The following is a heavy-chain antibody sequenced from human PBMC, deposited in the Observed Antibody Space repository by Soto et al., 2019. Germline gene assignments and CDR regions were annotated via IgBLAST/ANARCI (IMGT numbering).Heavy chain of an antibody. CDR3: ARDVGYYYYYMDV. V-gene: IGHV4-59*01. J-gene: IGHJ6*03. D-gene: IGHD1-26*01. CDR1: GGSISSYY. CDR2: IYYSGST. Sequence: SETLSLTCTVSGGSISSYYWSWIRQPPGKGLEWIGYIYYSGSTNYNPSLKSRVTISVDTSKNQFSLKLSSVTAADTAVYYCARDVGYYYYYMDVWGKGTTVTVSS.